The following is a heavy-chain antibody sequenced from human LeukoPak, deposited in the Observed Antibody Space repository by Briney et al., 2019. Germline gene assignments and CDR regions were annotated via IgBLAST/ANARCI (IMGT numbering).Heavy chain of an antibody. CDR2: IHYTGIT. CDR1: GGSITSHY. J-gene: IGHJ4*02. Sequence: SESLSLTCTVSGGSITSHYWNWIRPPPGKGLEWIGYIHYTGITNYNPSLKSRVTISVDTSKNQFYLKLSSVTAADTAVYYCAREGYCSGGSCCSLYFDSWGQGTLVSVSS. D-gene: IGHD2-15*01. CDR3: AREGYCSGGSCCSLYFDS. V-gene: IGHV4-59*11.